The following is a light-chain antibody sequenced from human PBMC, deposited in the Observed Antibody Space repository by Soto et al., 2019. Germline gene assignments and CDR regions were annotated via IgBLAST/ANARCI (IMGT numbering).Light chain of an antibody. J-gene: IGKJ4*01. CDR3: HQCGSSPLT. CDR1: QIVSSY. Sequence: EIVLTQSPGTLSLSVGERVTLSCRASQIVSSYLAWYQQTPGQAPRLLIYDTSNRATGTPDRFSGSGSGTDFTLTISRLKPEDFTVYYCHQCGSSPLTFGGGTTVEIK. CDR2: DTS. V-gene: IGKV3-20*01.